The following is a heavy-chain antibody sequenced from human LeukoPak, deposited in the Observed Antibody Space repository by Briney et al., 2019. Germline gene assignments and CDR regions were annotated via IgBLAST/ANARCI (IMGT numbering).Heavy chain of an antibody. CDR1: GFTFSSYG. J-gene: IGHJ4*02. CDR2: IRYDGSNK. CDR3: ARDMITFGGVRGLLDY. D-gene: IGHD3-16*01. V-gene: IGHV3-30*02. Sequence: GGSLRLSCAASGFTFSSYGMHWVRQAPGKGLEWVAFIRYDGSNKYYADSVKGRFTISRDNAKNSLYLQMNSLRAEDTAVYYCARDMITFGGVRGLLDYWGQGTLVTVSS.